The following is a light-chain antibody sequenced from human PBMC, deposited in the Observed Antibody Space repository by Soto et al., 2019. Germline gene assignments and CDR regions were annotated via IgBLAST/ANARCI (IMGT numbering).Light chain of an antibody. CDR3: QQYENLPPT. Sequence: DIRMTQSPSSLSASVGDRITITCQASQDINNFLNWYQQKPGKAPRLLIYDTSNVEGRVPSRFSGTGSGTDFTFTISSLQPEDIATYYCQQYENLPPTFGGGTKVEIK. V-gene: IGKV1-33*01. CDR2: DTS. CDR1: QDINNF. J-gene: IGKJ4*01.